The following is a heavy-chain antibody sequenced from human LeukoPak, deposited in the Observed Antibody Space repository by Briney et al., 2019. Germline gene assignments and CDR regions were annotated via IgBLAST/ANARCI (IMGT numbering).Heavy chain of an antibody. CDR2: INPNSGGT. V-gene: IGHV1-2*02. CDR3: ATARTIFGVVIENGY. CDR1: GYTFTGYY. Sequence: ASVKVSCKASGYTFTGYYMHWLRQAPGQGLEWMGWINPNSGGTDYAQKFQGRVTMTRDTSISTAYMELSRLRSDDTAVYYCATARTIFGVVIENGYWGQGTLVTVSS. J-gene: IGHJ4*02. D-gene: IGHD3-3*01.